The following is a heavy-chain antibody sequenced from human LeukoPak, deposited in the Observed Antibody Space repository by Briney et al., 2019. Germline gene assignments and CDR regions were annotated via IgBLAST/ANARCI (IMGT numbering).Heavy chain of an antibody. CDR1: GGTFSSYA. J-gene: IGHJ1*01. CDR3: ARFMAVEYYYDSSGPDWGFQH. V-gene: IGHV1-69*06. Sequence: SVKVSCKASGGTFSSYAISWVRQAPGQGLEWMGGIIPIFGTANYAQKFQGRVTITADKSTSTAYMELSSLRSEDTAVYYCARFMAVEYYYDSSGPDWGFQHWGQGTLVTVSS. CDR2: IIPIFGTA. D-gene: IGHD3-22*01.